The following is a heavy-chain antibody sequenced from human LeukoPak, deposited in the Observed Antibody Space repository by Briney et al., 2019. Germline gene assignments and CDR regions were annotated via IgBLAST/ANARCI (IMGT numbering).Heavy chain of an antibody. Sequence: PSETLSLTCTVSGGSISSYYWSWIRQPPGKGLEWIGYIYYSGSTNYNPSLKSRVTISVDTSKNQFPLKLSSVTAADTAVYYCGRIGCSGGSCYFPRGYYYGMDVWGQGTTVTVSS. D-gene: IGHD2-15*01. V-gene: IGHV4-59*01. J-gene: IGHJ6*02. CDR3: GRIGCSGGSCYFPRGYYYGMDV. CDR2: IYYSGST. CDR1: GGSISSYY.